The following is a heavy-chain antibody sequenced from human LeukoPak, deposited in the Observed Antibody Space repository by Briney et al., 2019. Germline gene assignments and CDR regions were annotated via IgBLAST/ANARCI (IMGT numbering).Heavy chain of an antibody. D-gene: IGHD3-3*01. CDR1: GYTFTGYD. J-gene: IGHJ6*03. V-gene: IGHV1-8*02. Sequence: ASVKVSCKASGYTFTGYDINWVRQATGQGLEWMGWMNPNSGNTGYAQKFQGRVTMTRNTSISTAYMELSSLRSEDTAVCYCARDWNTISYMDVWGKGTTVTVSS. CDR2: MNPNSGNT. CDR3: ARDWNTISYMDV.